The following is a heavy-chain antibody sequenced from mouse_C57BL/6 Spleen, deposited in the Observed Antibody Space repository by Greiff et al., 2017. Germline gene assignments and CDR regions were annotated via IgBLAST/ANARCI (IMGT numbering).Heavy chain of an antibody. D-gene: IGHD1-1*01. J-gene: IGHJ4*01. CDR2: IYPGSGNT. CDR3: ARLSYYGGY. V-gene: IGHV1-76*01. CDR1: GYTFTDYY. Sequence: QVQLKESGAELVRPGASVKLSCKASGYTFTDYYINWVKQRPGQGLEWIARIYPGSGNTYYNEKFKGKATLTAEKSSSTAYMQLSSLTSEDSAVYFCARLSYYGGYWGQGTSVTVSS.